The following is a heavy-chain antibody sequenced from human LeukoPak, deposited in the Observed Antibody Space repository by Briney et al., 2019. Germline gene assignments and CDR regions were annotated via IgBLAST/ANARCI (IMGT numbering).Heavy chain of an antibody. CDR2: IIPIFGTA. D-gene: IGHD5-12*01. V-gene: IGHV1-69*06. Sequence: SVKVSCKASGGTFSSYAISWVRQAPGQGLEWMGGIIPIFGTANYAQKFQGRVTITADKSTSTAYMELSSLRSEDTAVYYCARERGYSGYDSFDYWGQGTLVTVSS. CDR3: ARERGYSGYDSFDY. CDR1: GGTFSSYA. J-gene: IGHJ4*02.